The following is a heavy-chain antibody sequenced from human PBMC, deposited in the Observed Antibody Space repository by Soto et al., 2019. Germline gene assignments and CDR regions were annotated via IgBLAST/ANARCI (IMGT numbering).Heavy chain of an antibody. CDR3: TTVLFDWGARLDYYGMDV. V-gene: IGHV3-15*07. D-gene: IGHD1-26*01. Sequence: GGSLRLSCAASGFTFSNAWMNWVRQAPGKGLEWVGRIKSKTDGGTTDYAEPVKGRFTISRDDSKDMLYLQMNSLKTEDTAVYYCTTVLFDWGARLDYYGMDVWGQGTTVTVSS. J-gene: IGHJ6*02. CDR2: IKSKTDGGTT. CDR1: GFTFSNAW.